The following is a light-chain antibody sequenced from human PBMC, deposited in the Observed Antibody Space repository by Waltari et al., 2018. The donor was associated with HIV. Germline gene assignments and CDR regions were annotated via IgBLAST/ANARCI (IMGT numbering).Light chain of an antibody. CDR2: QAS. Sequence: DIQMTQSPPALSASVGARVTITCRASQTISGWLVWYQQKPGKAPKLLIYQASTLDTGVPSRFSGSRSGTEFTLTISSLQPDDFATYYCQQYKSYPYTFGQGTKLEIK. CDR1: QTISGW. CDR3: QQYKSYPYT. V-gene: IGKV1-5*03. J-gene: IGKJ2*01.